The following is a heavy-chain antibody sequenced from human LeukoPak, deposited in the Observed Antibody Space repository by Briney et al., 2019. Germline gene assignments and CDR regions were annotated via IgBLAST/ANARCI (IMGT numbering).Heavy chain of an antibody. Sequence: PGGSLRLSCAASGFTFSSYAMSWVRQAPGKGLEWVSAISGSGGSTYYADSVKGRFTISRDNSKNSLYLQMNSLRAEDTAVYYCASHGGSYYHDFDYWGQGTLVTVSS. V-gene: IGHV3-23*01. CDR1: GFTFSSYA. J-gene: IGHJ4*02. CDR3: ASHGGSYYHDFDY. CDR2: ISGSGGST. D-gene: IGHD1-26*01.